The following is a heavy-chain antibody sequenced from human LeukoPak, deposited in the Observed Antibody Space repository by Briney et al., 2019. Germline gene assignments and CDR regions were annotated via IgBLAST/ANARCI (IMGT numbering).Heavy chain of an antibody. Sequence: GGSLRLSCAASGFTFIDYDMHWVRQVIGKGLEWISAIGIRGDTHYSGSVKGRFTISRENAESSLYLQMNSLRAEDTAVYYCARGGIQVSGIDEFDYWGQGTLVTVSS. CDR1: GFTFIDYD. D-gene: IGHD6-19*01. CDR3: ARGGIQVSGIDEFDY. V-gene: IGHV3-13*01. J-gene: IGHJ4*02. CDR2: IGIRGDT.